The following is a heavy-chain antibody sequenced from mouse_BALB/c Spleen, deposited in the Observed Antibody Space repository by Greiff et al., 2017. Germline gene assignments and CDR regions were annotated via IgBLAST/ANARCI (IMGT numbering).Heavy chain of an antibody. CDR2: ISSGGSYT. V-gene: IGHV5-6-4*01. J-gene: IGHJ3*01. D-gene: IGHD2-4*01. Sequence: EVQGVESGGGLVKPGGSLKLSCAASGFTFSSYTMSWVRQTPEKRLEWVATISSGGSYTYYPDSVKGRFTISRDNAKNTLYLQMSSLKSEDTAMYYCARHEGLRPWFAYWGQGTLVTVSA. CDR1: GFTFSSYT. CDR3: ARHEGLRPWFAY.